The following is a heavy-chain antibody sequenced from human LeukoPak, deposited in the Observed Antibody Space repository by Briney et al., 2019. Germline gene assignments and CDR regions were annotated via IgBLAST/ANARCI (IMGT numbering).Heavy chain of an antibody. CDR3: AKDSRRARTTGALDI. Sequence: PGGSLRLSCAASGFTFDDYAMHWVRQAPGKGLEWVSGISWNSGDIGYADSMRGRLTISRDNAKNSLYLQMSSLRPEDTALYFCAKDSRRARTTGALDIWGQGTMVTVSS. CDR2: ISWNSGDI. V-gene: IGHV3-9*01. J-gene: IGHJ3*02. D-gene: IGHD1-1*01. CDR1: GFTFDDYA.